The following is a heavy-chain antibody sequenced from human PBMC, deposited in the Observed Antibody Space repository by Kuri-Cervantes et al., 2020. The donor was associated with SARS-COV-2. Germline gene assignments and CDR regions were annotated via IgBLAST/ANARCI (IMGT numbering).Heavy chain of an antibody. CDR1: GFSFSSFS. Sequence: GGSLRLSCVGSGFSFSSFSLNWVRRAPGKGLEWVSGISGSGESRHYADSVKGRFTISRDNSENRLFLDMSSLRVGDTAVYYCAVMPYGSRNSFYYYYYMDVWGTGTTVTVSS. D-gene: IGHD3-10*01. V-gene: IGHV3-23*01. CDR2: ISGSGESR. J-gene: IGHJ6*03. CDR3: AVMPYGSRNSFYYYYYMDV.